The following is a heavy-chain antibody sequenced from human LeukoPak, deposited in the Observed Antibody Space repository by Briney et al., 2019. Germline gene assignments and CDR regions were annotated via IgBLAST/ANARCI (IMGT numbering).Heavy chain of an antibody. CDR1: GYTFTGYY. Sequence: ASVKVSCKASGYTFTGYYMHWVRQAPGQGLAWMGWINPNSGGTSYAQKFQGRVTMTRDTSISTAYMELSRLRSDDTAVYYCARAIPEYCSSTSCYGWFDPWGQGTLVTVSS. V-gene: IGHV1-2*02. CDR2: INPNSGGT. D-gene: IGHD2-2*01. J-gene: IGHJ5*02. CDR3: ARAIPEYCSSTSCYGWFDP.